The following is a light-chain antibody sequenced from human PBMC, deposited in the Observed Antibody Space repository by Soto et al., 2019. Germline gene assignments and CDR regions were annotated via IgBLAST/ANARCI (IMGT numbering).Light chain of an antibody. V-gene: IGKV1-5*03. CDR3: QHYNSYSEA. CDR2: KAS. CDR1: QTISSW. J-gene: IGKJ1*01. Sequence: DIQVTQSPSTLSGSVGDRVTITCRASQTISSWLAWYQQKPGKAPKLLIYKASTLKSGFPSRFNGSGSGTEFTLTISSLQPDDFATYYRQHYNSYSEAFGQGTKV.